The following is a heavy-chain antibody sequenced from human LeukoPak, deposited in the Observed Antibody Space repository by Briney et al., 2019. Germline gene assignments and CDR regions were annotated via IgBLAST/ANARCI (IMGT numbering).Heavy chain of an antibody. CDR1: GFTFSSYG. D-gene: IGHD5-18*01. Sequence: GRSLRLSCAASGFTFSSYGMHWVRQAPGKGLEWVAVIWYAGSNEYYADSVKGRFTISRDNSKNTLYLQMNSLRAEDTAVYYCARGRGATALYYFDYWGQGTLVTVSS. J-gene: IGHJ4*02. CDR3: ARGRGATALYYFDY. CDR2: IWYAGSNE. V-gene: IGHV3-33*01.